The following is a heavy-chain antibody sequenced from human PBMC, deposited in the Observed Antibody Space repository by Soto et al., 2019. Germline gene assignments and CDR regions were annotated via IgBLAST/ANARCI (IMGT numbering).Heavy chain of an antibody. CDR2: IYYSGST. V-gene: IGHV4-39*01. CDR3: ATISPGAFDY. CDR1: GGSISSSSYY. J-gene: IGHJ4*02. Sequence: SETLSLTCTVSGGSISSSSYYWGWIRQPPGKGLEWIGSIYYSGSTYYNPSLKSRVTISVGTSKNQFSLKLSSVTAADTAVYYCATISPGAFDYWGQGTLVTVSS. D-gene: IGHD3-3*01.